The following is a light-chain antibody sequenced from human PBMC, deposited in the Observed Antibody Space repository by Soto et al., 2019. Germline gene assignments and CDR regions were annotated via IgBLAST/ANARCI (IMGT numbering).Light chain of an antibody. CDR1: SSDVGGYNY. V-gene: IGLV2-14*01. CDR3: SSYTTRSTLLV. Sequence: QSALTQPASVSGSPGQSITISCTGTSSDVGGYNYVSWYQQHPGKAPKLMIYEVSNRPSGVSNRFSGSKSGNTASLTISGLHSQHHSHYYCSSYTTRSTLLVFGGGT. CDR2: EVS. J-gene: IGLJ2*01.